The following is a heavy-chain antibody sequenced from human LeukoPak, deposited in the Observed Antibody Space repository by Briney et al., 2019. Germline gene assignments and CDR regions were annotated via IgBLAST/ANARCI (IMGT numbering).Heavy chain of an antibody. D-gene: IGHD6-13*01. CDR3: ARGQGMKQQPFDY. V-gene: IGHV4-59*12. CDR2: IFYSGST. J-gene: IGHJ4*02. CDR1: GGSISSYY. Sequence: PSETLSLTCTVSGGSISSYYWSWIRQPPGKGLEWIGYIFYSGSTNYNPSLKSRVTISVDTSKNQFSLKLSSVTAADTAVYYCARGQGMKQQPFDYWGQGTLVTVSS.